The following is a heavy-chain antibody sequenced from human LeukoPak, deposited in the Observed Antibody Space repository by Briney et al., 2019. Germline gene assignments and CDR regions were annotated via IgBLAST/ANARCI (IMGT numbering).Heavy chain of an antibody. CDR2: IYYSGST. V-gene: IGHV4-39*01. CDR3: APGSNSTGYYHY. J-gene: IGHJ4*02. D-gene: IGHD3-22*01. Sequence: SETLSLTCTVSGGSISSSNYYWAWIRQPPGKGLEWIASIYYSGSTYYSPSLKSRVTISVDTSKNQFSLKMTSVTAADTAVYYCAPGSNSTGYYHYWGQGTLVTVSS. CDR1: GGSISSSNYY.